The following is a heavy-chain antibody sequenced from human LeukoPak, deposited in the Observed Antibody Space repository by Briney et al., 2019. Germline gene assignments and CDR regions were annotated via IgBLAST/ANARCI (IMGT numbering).Heavy chain of an antibody. J-gene: IGHJ4*02. CDR2: IYYSGNT. V-gene: IGHV4-59*01. Sequence: SETLSLTCTVSSGSISSYYWSWIRQPPGKGLEWIGYIYYSGNTNYNPSLKSRVTMSVDTSKNQFSLKLSSVTAADTAVYYCARDQGDILDYWGQGTLVTVSS. CDR3: ARDQGDILDY. CDR1: SGSISSYY. D-gene: IGHD2-21*02.